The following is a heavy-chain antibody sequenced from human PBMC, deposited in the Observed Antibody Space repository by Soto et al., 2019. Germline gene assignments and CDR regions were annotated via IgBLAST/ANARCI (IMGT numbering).Heavy chain of an antibody. CDR2: IYWDDDK. Sequence: QITLKESGPPLVRPAQTLTLTCAFSGFSLTTTHMGVAWIRQPPGKALEWLALIYWDDDKRYSPSLQHRLAISKDTSRNRVVLTITNMNPEDTGTYFCAHAGDYDLLSFDHWGPGTLVTVSS. V-gene: IGHV2-5*02. D-gene: IGHD4-17*01. J-gene: IGHJ4*02. CDR1: GFSLTTTHMG. CDR3: AHAGDYDLLSFDH.